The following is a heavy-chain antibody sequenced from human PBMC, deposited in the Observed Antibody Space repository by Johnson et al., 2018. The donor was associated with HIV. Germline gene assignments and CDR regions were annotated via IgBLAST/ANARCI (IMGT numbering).Heavy chain of an antibody. CDR1: GFTFSNAW. CDR2: IKSKTDGGTT. V-gene: IGHV3-15*01. Sequence: EVQLVESGGGLVQPGGSLRLSCAASGFTFSNAWMSWVRQAPGKGLEWVGRIKSKTDGGTTDYAAPVKGRFTISRDDSKNTLYLQMNSLKTEDTAVYYCTTAASSSWYGEDAFDIWDQGTMVTVSS. J-gene: IGHJ3*02. CDR3: TTAASSSWYGEDAFDI. D-gene: IGHD6-13*01.